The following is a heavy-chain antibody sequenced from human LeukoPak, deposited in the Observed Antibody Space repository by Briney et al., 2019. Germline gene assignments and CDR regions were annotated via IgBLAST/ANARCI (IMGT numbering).Heavy chain of an antibody. V-gene: IGHV3-7*01. CDR2: IKQDGSEK. Sequence: GRSLRLSCAASGFTFSSYWMSWVRQAPGKGLEWVANIKQDGSEKYYVDSVKGRFTISRDNAKNSLYLQMNSLRAEDTAVYYCARVVSGKTYYFDYWGQGTLVTVSS. J-gene: IGHJ4*02. D-gene: IGHD4-23*01. CDR3: ARVVSGKTYYFDY. CDR1: GFTFSSYW.